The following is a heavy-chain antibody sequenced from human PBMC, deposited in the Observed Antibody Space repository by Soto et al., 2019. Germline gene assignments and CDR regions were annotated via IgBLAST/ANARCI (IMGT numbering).Heavy chain of an antibody. CDR3: AREGYCSSTSCYPNWFDP. Sequence: PSETLSLTCTVSGGSISSGGYYWSWIRQHPGKGLEWIGYIYYSGSTYYNPSLKSRVTISVDTSKNQSSLKLSSVTAADTAVYYCAREGYCSSTSCYPNWFDPWGQGTLVTVSS. J-gene: IGHJ5*02. CDR2: IYYSGST. CDR1: GGSISSGGYY. D-gene: IGHD2-2*01. V-gene: IGHV4-31*03.